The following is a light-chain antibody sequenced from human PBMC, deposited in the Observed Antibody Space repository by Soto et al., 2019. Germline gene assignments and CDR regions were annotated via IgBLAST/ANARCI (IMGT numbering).Light chain of an antibody. CDR1: QTIRAY. CDR3: QQTYKVPQT. V-gene: IGKV1-39*01. J-gene: IGKJ1*01. CDR2: AAS. Sequence: DIHMTQFPSSLSASVGDRVTITCRASQTIRAYLNWFQQKPGKAPELLIYAASSLQSGVLPRFRGCVSGADFSLTINILQPEDTATYYCQQTYKVPQTYGQGTKVEIK.